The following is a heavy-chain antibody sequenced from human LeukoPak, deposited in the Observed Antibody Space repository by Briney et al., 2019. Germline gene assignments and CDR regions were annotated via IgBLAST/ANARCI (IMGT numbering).Heavy chain of an antibody. CDR1: GFTFSTYG. D-gene: IGHD5-24*01. V-gene: IGHV3-33*01. J-gene: IGHJ4*02. Sequence: PGGSLRLSCAASGFTFSTYGMHWVRQAPGKGLEWVALIWYDGNNEYYADSVKGRFTISRDNSKNTLFLQTNSLRAEDTAVYYCARNEMATITINYTFDYWGQGTLVTVSS. CDR2: IWYDGNNE. CDR3: ARNEMATITINYTFDY.